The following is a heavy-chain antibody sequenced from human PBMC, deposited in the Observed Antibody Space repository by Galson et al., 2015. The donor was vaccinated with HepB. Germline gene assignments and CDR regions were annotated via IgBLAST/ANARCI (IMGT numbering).Heavy chain of an antibody. J-gene: IGHJ6*02. D-gene: IGHD6-13*01. CDR1: GYTFTSYY. Sequence: SVKVSCKASGYTFTSYYMHWVRQAPGQGLEWMGIINPSGGSTSYAQKFQGRVTMTRDTSTSTVYMELSSLRSEDTAVYYCARNGYSSTRTYYYYGMDVWGQGTTVTVSS. V-gene: IGHV1-46*01. CDR2: INPSGGST. CDR3: ARNGYSSTRTYYYYGMDV.